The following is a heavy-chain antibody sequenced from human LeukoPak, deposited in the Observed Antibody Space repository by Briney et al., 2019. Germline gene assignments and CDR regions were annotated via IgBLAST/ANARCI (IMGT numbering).Heavy chain of an antibody. Sequence: GGSLRLSCAASGFAFSSYAMTWVRQAPGKGLEWVSVIGYSGGDIQYADSVKGRFTISRDNSKNTLYLQMNSLRVEDTAVYYCAKYAPPTTVVTRFFDYWGQGTLVTVSS. CDR3: AKYAPPTTVVTRFFDY. CDR2: IGYSGGDI. J-gene: IGHJ4*02. V-gene: IGHV3-23*01. CDR1: GFAFSSYA. D-gene: IGHD4-23*01.